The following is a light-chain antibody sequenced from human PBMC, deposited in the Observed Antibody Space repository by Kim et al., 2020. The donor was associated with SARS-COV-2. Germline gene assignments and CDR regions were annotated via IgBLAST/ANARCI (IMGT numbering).Light chain of an antibody. CDR3: SSYTSSSTLNYV. CDR2: DVS. CDR1: SSDVGGYNY. V-gene: IGLV2-14*03. J-gene: IGLJ1*01. Sequence: SITSSCTGTSSDVGGYNYVSWYQQHPGKAPKLMIYDVSKRPSGVSNRFSGSKSGNTASLTISGLQAEDEADYYCSSYTSSSTLNYVFGTGTKVTVL.